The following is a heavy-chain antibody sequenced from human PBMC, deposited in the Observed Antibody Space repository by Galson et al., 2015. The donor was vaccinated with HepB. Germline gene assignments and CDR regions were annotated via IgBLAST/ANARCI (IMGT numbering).Heavy chain of an antibody. V-gene: IGHV3-9*01. CDR3: ARDRGSIRGVIDY. Sequence: SLRLSCAASGFTFHGYGMHWVRQPPGKGLEWVSGITWNSDNRGYADSVRGRFTISRDNAKNSLFLQMNTLRADDTALYYCARDRGSIRGVIDYWGQGVLVTVSS. D-gene: IGHD3-10*01. CDR2: ITWNSDNR. J-gene: IGHJ4*02. CDR1: GFTFHGYG.